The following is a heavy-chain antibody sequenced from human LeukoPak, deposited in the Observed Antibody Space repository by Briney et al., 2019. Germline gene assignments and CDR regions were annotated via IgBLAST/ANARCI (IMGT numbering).Heavy chain of an antibody. D-gene: IGHD6-6*01. CDR2: INHSGST. CDR1: GGSFSGYY. V-gene: IGHV4-34*01. J-gene: IGHJ6*02. Sequence: PSETLSLTCAVYGGSFSGYYWSWIRQPPGKGLERIGEINHSGSTNYNPSLKSRVTISVDTSKNQFSLKLSSVTAADTAVYYCARIAARTPYYYYYGMDVWGQGTTVTVSS. CDR3: ARIAARTPYYYYYGMDV.